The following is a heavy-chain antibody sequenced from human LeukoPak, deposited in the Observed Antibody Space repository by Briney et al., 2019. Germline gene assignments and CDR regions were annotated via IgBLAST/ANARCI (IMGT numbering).Heavy chain of an antibody. V-gene: IGHV1-69*13. Sequence: ASVKVSCKASGGTFSSYAISWVRQAPGQGLEWMGGIIPIFGTANYAQKFQGRVTITADESTSTAYMELSSLRSEDTAVYYCASWDGYNPLRAWGQGTLVTVSS. J-gene: IGHJ4*02. CDR1: GGTFSSYA. D-gene: IGHD5-24*01. CDR2: IIPIFGTA. CDR3: ASWDGYNPLRA.